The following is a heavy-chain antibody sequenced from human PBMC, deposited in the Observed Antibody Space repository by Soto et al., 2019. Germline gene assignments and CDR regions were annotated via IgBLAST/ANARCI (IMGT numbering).Heavy chain of an antibody. CDR1: GGSISSGGYS. J-gene: IGHJ6*02. V-gene: IGHV4-30-2*01. CDR3: ARVLIGDYYGMDV. D-gene: IGHD3-10*01. Sequence: SETLSLTCAVSGGSISSGGYSWSWIRQPPGKGLEWIGYIYHSGSTYYNPSLKSRVTISVDRSKNQFSLKLSSVTAADTAVYYCARVLIGDYYGMDVWGQGTTVTVSS. CDR2: IYHSGST.